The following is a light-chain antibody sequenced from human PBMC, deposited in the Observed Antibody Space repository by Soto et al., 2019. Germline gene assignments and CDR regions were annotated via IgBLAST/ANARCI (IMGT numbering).Light chain of an antibody. CDR3: QQYGSSPRFT. CDR2: GAT. CDR1: QSINSRY. Sequence: EIVLTQSPATLSLSPGERATLSCRASQSINSRYLAWYQQKPGQAPRLLIYGATSRATGIPDRFSGSGSGTEFTLTISRLEPEDFAVYYCQQYGSSPRFTFGPGTIVDIK. V-gene: IGKV3-20*01. J-gene: IGKJ3*01.